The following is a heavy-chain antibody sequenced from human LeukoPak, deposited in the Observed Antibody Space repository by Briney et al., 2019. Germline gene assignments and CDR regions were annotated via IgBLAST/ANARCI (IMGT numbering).Heavy chain of an antibody. CDR1: GGSISSYY. CDR2: IYYSGST. CDR3: ARARHPGAAGPWGFAN. J-gene: IGHJ4*02. V-gene: IGHV4-59*08. D-gene: IGHD6-25*01. Sequence: SETLSLTCTVSGGSISSYYWSWIRQPPGKGLEWIGYIYYSGSTNYNPSLTSRVTLSVDTSSNQFSLSLTSVTAADTAIYYCARARHPGAAGPWGFANWGQGALVTVSS.